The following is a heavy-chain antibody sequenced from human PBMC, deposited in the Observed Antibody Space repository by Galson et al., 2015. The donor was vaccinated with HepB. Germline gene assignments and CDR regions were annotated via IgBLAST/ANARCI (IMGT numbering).Heavy chain of an antibody. J-gene: IGHJ4*02. CDR2: IKQDGSEK. CDR3: ARGLGGY. Sequence: SLRLSCAASGFTFSTYWMSWVRQAPGKGLEWVAKIKQDGSEKYFVDSVKGRFTISRDNAKNSLYLHMSSLRAEDTAVYYCARGLGGYWGQGTLVTVSS. V-gene: IGHV3-7*03. CDR1: GFTFSTYW. D-gene: IGHD2-15*01.